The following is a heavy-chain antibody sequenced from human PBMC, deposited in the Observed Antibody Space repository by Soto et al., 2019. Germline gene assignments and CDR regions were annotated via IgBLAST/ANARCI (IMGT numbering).Heavy chain of an antibody. CDR3: ARDPADYDSSGAAFDI. Sequence: ASVKVSCKASGYTFTSYDIDCVRQATGQGLEWMGWVNHNSGNTGYAQKFQGRVTRTRNKSISTAYMELSSLRSEDTAVYYCARDPADYDSSGAAFDIWGQGTMVTVSS. CDR2: VNHNSGNT. CDR1: GYTFTSYD. J-gene: IGHJ3*02. V-gene: IGHV1-8*01. D-gene: IGHD3-22*01.